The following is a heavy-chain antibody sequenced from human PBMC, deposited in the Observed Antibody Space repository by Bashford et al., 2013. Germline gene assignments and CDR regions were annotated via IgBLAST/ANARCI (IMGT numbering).Heavy chain of an antibody. CDR1: GGSISDNNY. CDR3: ARPIPRPYYYDSSGYYSRSAFDI. V-gene: IGHV4-4*02. J-gene: IGHJ3*02. Sequence: SETLSLTCAVSGGSISDNNYWSWVRQPPEKGLEWIGKSIILGSPTTTRPSGSRVTISLDKSSNQFSLRLTSVTAADTAVYYCARPIPRPYYYDSSGYYSRSAFDIWGQRGDNGHRLL. D-gene: IGHD3-22*01. CDR2: SIILGSP.